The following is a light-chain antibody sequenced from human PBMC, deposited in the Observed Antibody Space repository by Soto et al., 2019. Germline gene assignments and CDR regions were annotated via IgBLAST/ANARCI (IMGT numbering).Light chain of an antibody. CDR2: AAS. V-gene: IGKV3-15*01. Sequence: ETVLTQSPATLSVSPGERATLSCRASQSISSSLAWYQQKPGQAPRLLIYAASTRATGVPARFSGSGSGTEFTVTISSLQSEDFAVYYCQQYNNWPRTFGQGTKVDIK. J-gene: IGKJ1*01. CDR1: QSISSS. CDR3: QQYNNWPRT.